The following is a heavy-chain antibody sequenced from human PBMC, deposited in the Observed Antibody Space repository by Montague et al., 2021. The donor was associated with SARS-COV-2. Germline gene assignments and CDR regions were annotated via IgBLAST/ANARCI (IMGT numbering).Heavy chain of an antibody. Sequence: SETLSLTCTVSGASISSSSYYWGWIRQPPGKGLEWIGFKYYSGSTYYNPTLKSRVTKSVDTSKNQFSLKLSSVTAADTAVYYCAREDRWNWFGPWGQGILVTVSS. CDR3: AREDRWNWFGP. CDR2: KYYSGST. V-gene: IGHV4-39*02. J-gene: IGHJ5*02. CDR1: GASISSSSYY. D-gene: IGHD5-24*01.